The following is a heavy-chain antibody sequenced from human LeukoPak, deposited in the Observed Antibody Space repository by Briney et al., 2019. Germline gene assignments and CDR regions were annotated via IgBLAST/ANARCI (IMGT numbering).Heavy chain of an antibody. CDR2: ISGSGGST. D-gene: IGHD5-18*01. Sequence: GGSLRLSCAASGFTVGSNYMSWVRQAPGKGLEWVSAISGSGGSTYYADSVKGRFTISRDNSKNTLYLQMNSLRAEDTAVYYCAKEGTAMVIGEFDYWGQGTLVTVSS. CDR1: GFTVGSNY. J-gene: IGHJ4*02. V-gene: IGHV3-23*01. CDR3: AKEGTAMVIGEFDY.